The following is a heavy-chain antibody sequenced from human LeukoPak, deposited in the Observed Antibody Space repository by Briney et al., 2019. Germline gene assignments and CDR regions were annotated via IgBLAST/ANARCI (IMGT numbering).Heavy chain of an antibody. V-gene: IGHV4-39*02. J-gene: IGHJ6*03. CDR2: IYYSGST. CDR3: AREGGRRGYYFMDV. CDR1: GGSISSSSYY. D-gene: IGHD3-10*01. Sequence: SETLSLTCTVSGGSISSSSYYWGWIRQPPGKGLEWIGSIYYSGSTYYNPSLKSRVTISVDTSKNQFSLKLSSVTAADTAVYYCAREGGRRGYYFMDVWGKGTTVTTSS.